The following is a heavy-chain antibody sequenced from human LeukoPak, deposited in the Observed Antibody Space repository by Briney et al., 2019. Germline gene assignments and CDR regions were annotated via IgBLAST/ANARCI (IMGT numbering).Heavy chain of an antibody. CDR2: IKQDGREK. Sequence: PGGSLRLSCAASGFTFSTYSMNWVRQAPGKGLEWVANIKQDGREKYYVDSVKGRFTISRDNAKNSLYLQMNSLRAEDTAVYYCARGGGNDYDTSGYYYLAAYWGQGTLVTVSS. V-gene: IGHV3-7*01. CDR3: ARGGGNDYDTSGYYYLAAY. CDR1: GFTFSTYS. D-gene: IGHD3-22*01. J-gene: IGHJ4*02.